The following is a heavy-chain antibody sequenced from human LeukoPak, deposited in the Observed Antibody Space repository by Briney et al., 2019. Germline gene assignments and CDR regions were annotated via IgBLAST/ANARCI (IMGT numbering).Heavy chain of an antibody. D-gene: IGHD6-19*01. CDR2: IRSKANSYAT. V-gene: IGHV3-73*01. CDR1: GFTFSGSA. Sequence: GGSLKLSCAASGFTFSGSALHWVRQASGKGLEWVGRIRSKANSYATAYAASVKGRFTISRDDSKNTAYLQMNSLKTEDTAVYYCAKDLYSSGYGAHYFDHWGQGTLVTVSS. CDR3: AKDLYSSGYGAHYFDH. J-gene: IGHJ4*02.